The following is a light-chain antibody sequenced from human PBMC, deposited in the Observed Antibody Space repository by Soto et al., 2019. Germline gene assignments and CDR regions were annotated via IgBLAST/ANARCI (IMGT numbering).Light chain of an antibody. J-gene: IGKJ1*01. CDR1: QSVRSY. CDR3: QQRSSGWT. Sequence: ENVLTQSPATLSLSPGDRATLSCRASQSVRSYLAWYQQKPGQAPRLLISDASNRATGVPARFSGSGSGTDFTLTISSLEPGAVAVYYCQQRSSGWTFGPGTKVEI. V-gene: IGKV3-11*01. CDR2: DAS.